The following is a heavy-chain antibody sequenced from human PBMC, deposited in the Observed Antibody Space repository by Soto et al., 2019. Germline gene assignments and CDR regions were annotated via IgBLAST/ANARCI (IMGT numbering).Heavy chain of an antibody. CDR3: ARHEGWTGPDQ. CDR2: IFHDGNT. Sequence: SETLSLTCAVSGASIGSGGWWSWVRQPPGKGLEWIAEIFHDGNTNYSPSLKSRVTIPVDKSQNQFSLNVYSVTAADTAVYYCARHEGWTGPDQWGQGTLVTVSS. CDR1: GASIGSGGW. D-gene: IGHD2-8*02. V-gene: IGHV4-4*02. J-gene: IGHJ5*02.